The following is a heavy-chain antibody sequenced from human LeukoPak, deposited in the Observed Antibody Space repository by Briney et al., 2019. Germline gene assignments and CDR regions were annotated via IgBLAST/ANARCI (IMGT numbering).Heavy chain of an antibody. V-gene: IGHV4-34*01. CDR3: ARKQYPGWWFDP. J-gene: IGHJ5*02. CDR2: INHSGST. CDR1: GGSFSGYY. Sequence: SETLSLTCAVYGGSFSGYYWSWIRQPPGKGLEWIGEINHSGSTNYNPPLKSRVTISVDTSKNQFSLKLSSVTAADTAVYYCARKQYPGWWFDPWGQGTVVTVSS. D-gene: IGHD2-2*01.